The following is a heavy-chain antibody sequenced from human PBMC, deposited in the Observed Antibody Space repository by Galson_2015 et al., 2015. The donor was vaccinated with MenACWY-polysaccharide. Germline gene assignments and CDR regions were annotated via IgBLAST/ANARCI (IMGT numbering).Heavy chain of an antibody. D-gene: IGHD6-19*01. V-gene: IGHV4-59*01. J-gene: IGHJ2*01. CDR1: GGSISSYY. CDR3: ARAIAVAGQRRDFDL. CDR2: INYSGST. Sequence: SETLSLTCTVSGGSISSYYWNWIRQPPGKGLEWVGYINYSGSTNHNPSLKSRVTMSVDTSKNQFSLNLTSVTDADTAVYYCARAIAVAGQRRDFDLWGRGTRVTVSS.